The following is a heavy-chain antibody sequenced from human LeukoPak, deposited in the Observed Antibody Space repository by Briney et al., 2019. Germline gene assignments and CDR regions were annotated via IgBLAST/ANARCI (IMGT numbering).Heavy chain of an antibody. V-gene: IGHV4-31*03. CDR3: ARAGVGTCLWFDP. J-gene: IGHJ5*02. Sequence: SETLSLTYTVSGGSISSGGYYWSWIRQHPGNGLEWIGYIYYSGSTYYNPSLKSRVTISVDTSKNQFSLKLSSVTAADTAVYYCARAGVGTCLWFDPWGQGTLVTVSS. CDR2: IYYSGST. CDR1: GGSISSGGYY. D-gene: IGHD1-1*01.